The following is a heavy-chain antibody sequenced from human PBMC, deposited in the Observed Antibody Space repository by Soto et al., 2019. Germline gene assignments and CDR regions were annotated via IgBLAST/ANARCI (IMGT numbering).Heavy chain of an antibody. CDR3: ARDAQHLANYGMDV. Sequence: QVQLVESGGNVVQPGRSLRLSCAASGFSFSSHGMHWVRQAPGKGLEWVAHLWAGGNIRYYAYSVKGRFTISIDHSKNTLYLQMDSLGAEDTAVYYCARDAQHLANYGMDVWGQGTTVTVSS. CDR2: LWAGGNIR. J-gene: IGHJ6*02. V-gene: IGHV3-33*01. CDR1: GFSFSSHG. D-gene: IGHD3-3*02.